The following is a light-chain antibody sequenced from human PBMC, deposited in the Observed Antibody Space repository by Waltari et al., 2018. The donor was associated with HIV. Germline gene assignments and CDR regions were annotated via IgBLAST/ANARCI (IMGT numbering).Light chain of an antibody. V-gene: IGLV2-14*03. J-gene: IGLJ1*01. CDR3: SSYTRSSTLGV. Sequence: QSALTQPASVSGSPGQSITISCTGTSSDVGGYNHVSWYQQHPGTAPKLLIFGVSNRPPGVSNRFAGPKSGNTASLTISGLQAEDEADYYCSSYTRSSTLGVFGTGTKVTVL. CDR2: GVS. CDR1: SSDVGGYNH.